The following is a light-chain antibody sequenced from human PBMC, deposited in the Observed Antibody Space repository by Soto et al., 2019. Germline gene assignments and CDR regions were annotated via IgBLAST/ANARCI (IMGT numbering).Light chain of an antibody. J-gene: IGKJ1*01. CDR2: DAS. Sequence: EIVLTQSQGTLSLSPGERASLSCGASQSLSSSHLIWYQQKPGQAPRLLICDASSRATGIPDRFSGGGSGTDFTLTISRLEPEDFAVYYCQHLSAFGQGTKVEIK. CDR3: QHLSA. CDR1: QSLSSSH. V-gene: IGKV3-20*01.